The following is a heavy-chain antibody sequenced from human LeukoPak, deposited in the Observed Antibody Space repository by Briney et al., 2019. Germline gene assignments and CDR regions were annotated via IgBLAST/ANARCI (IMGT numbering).Heavy chain of an antibody. CDR3: ARGHDGNSHYNWFDP. CDR1: GGSISSGSYY. CDR2: IYTSGST. V-gene: IGHV4-61*02. D-gene: IGHD4-23*01. J-gene: IGHJ5*02. Sequence: SQTLSLTCTVSGGSISSGSYYWSWIRQPAGKGLEWIGRIYTSGSTNYNPSLKSRVTISVDTSKNQFSLKLSSVTAADTAVYYCARGHDGNSHYNWFDPWGQGTLVTVSS.